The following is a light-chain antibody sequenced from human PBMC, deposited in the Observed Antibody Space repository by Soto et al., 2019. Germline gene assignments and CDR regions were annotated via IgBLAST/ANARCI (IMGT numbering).Light chain of an antibody. CDR3: QQFHSFPWT. CDR1: QSITIW. Sequence: DIQMTQSPSTLSSSVGDSVTITCRASQSITIWWAWYQQQPGRAPNLLIYDASSLEGGVPSGFSGGGSGTEFSLTVSSLQPDDFATFYCQQFHSFPWTFGQGTKVDIK. CDR2: DAS. V-gene: IGKV1-5*01. J-gene: IGKJ1*01.